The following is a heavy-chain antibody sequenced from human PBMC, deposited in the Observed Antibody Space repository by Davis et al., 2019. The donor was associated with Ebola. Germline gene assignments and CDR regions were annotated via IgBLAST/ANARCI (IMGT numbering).Heavy chain of an antibody. CDR3: ARQRGDDYGDNRFDP. Sequence: AASVKVSCKASGYTFTSYGISWVRQAPGQGLEWMGWISAYNGNTNYAQKLQGRVTMTTDTSTSTAYMELRSLRSDDTAVYYCARQRGDDYGDNRFDPWGQGTLVTVSS. CDR2: ISAYNGNT. J-gene: IGHJ5*02. CDR1: GYTFTSYG. D-gene: IGHD4-17*01. V-gene: IGHV1-18*04.